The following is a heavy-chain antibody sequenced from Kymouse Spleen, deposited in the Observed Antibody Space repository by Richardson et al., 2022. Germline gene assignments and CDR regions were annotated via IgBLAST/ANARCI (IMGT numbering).Heavy chain of an antibody. CDR2: IKSKTDGGTT. V-gene: IGHV3-15*01. J-gene: IGHJ4*02. CDR3: TTAPGIAAAVSFDY. CDR1: GFTFSNAW. Sequence: EVQLVESGGGLVKPGGSLRLSCAASGFTFSNAWMSWVRQAPGKGLEWVGRIKSKTDGGTTDYAAPVKGRFTISRDDSKNTLYLQMNSLKTEDTAVYYCTTAPGIAAAVSFDYWGQGTLVTVSS. D-gene: IGHD6-13*01.